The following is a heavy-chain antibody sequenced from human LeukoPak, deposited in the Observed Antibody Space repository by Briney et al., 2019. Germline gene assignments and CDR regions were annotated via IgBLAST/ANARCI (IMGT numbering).Heavy chain of an antibody. D-gene: IGHD3-22*01. CDR3: ARQEARNYYYEGLDY. CDR2: INPNSGGT. CDR1: GYTFTGYY. V-gene: IGHV1-2*02. Sequence: ASVKVSCKASGYTFTGYYIHWVRQAPGQGLEWMGWINPNSGGTNYAQKFQGRVTMTRDTSISTAYMELNSLRPDDTAIYFCARQEARNYYYEGLDYWGQGNLVTVSS. J-gene: IGHJ4*02.